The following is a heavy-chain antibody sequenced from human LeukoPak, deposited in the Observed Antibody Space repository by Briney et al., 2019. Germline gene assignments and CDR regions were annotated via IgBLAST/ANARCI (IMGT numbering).Heavy chain of an antibody. Sequence: SETLSLTCTVSGGSISSYYWSWIRQPPGKGLEWIGYIYYSGSTNYNPSLKSRVTISVDTSKNQFSLKLSSVTAADTAVYYFARGTGIAVAGTGAFDIWGEGTMVTVSS. J-gene: IGHJ3*02. CDR2: IYYSGST. CDR1: GGSISSYY. D-gene: IGHD6-19*01. CDR3: ARGTGIAVAGTGAFDI. V-gene: IGHV4-59*01.